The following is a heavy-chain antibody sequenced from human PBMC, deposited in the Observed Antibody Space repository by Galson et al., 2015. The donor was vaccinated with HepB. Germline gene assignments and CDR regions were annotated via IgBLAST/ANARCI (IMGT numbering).Heavy chain of an antibody. V-gene: IGHV3-21*01. J-gene: IGHJ4*02. Sequence: SLRLSCAAAGFTFSNYSMNWVRQAPGKGLEWVSFISSSRSYTSQADSVKGRFTISRDNAKNFLYLQMSSLRAEDTAVYYCARGTEYSYGPFEYWGQGILVSVSS. D-gene: IGHD5-18*01. CDR1: GFTFSNYS. CDR2: ISSSRSYT. CDR3: ARGTEYSYGPFEY.